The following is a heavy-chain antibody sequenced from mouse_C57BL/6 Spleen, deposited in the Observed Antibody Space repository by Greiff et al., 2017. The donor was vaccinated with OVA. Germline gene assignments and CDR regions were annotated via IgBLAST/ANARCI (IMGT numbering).Heavy chain of an antibody. CDR3: AATTVVATDYFDY. Sequence: QVQLQQSGAELVKPGASVKMSCKASGYTFTSYWITWVKQRPRQGLEWIGDIYPGSGSTNYNEKFKSKATLTVDTSSSTAYMQLSSLTSEDSAVYYCAATTVVATDYFDYWGQGTTLTVSS. J-gene: IGHJ2*01. D-gene: IGHD1-1*01. CDR1: GYTFTSYW. V-gene: IGHV1-55*01. CDR2: IYPGSGST.